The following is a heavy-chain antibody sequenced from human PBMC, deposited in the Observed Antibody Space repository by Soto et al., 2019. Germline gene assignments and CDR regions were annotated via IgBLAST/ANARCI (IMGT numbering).Heavy chain of an antibody. J-gene: IGHJ4*02. D-gene: IGHD2-15*01. CDR2: IWYDGRNK. CDR1: GFTFSSYG. Sequence: QVQLVESGGGVVQPGRSLRLSCAASGFTFSSYGMHWVRQAPGKGLEWVAVIWYDGRNKYYADSVKGRFTISRDNSKNPLYLQMNSLRAEDTAVYYCARDGYCSGGSCYSVPVFDYWGKGTLVTVSS. V-gene: IGHV3-33*01. CDR3: ARDGYCSGGSCYSVPVFDY.